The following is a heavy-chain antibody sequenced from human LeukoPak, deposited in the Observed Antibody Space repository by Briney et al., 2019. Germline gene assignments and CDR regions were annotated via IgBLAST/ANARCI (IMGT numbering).Heavy chain of an antibody. CDR1: GGSISSCSYY. J-gene: IGHJ6*03. CDR2: IYTSGST. D-gene: IGHD2-2*01. CDR3: ARELKEFCSSTSCYAIYYYYMDV. Sequence: SETLSLTCTVSGGSISSCSYYWSWIRQPAGKGLEWIGRIYTSGSTNYNPSLKSRVTISVDTSKNQFSLKLSSVTAADTAVYYCARELKEFCSSTSCYAIYYYYMDVWGKGTTVTVSS. V-gene: IGHV4-61*02.